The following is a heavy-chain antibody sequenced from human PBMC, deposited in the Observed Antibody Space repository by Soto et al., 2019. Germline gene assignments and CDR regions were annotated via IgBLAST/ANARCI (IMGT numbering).Heavy chain of an antibody. Sequence: PGGSLRLSCAASGFTFSSYGMHWVRQAPGKGLEWVAVISYDGSNKYYADSVKGRFTISRDNSKNTLYLQMNSLRAEDTAVYYCAKDYYDSSVTDYWGQGTLVTVSS. CDR2: ISYDGSNK. D-gene: IGHD3-22*01. CDR1: GFTFSSYG. V-gene: IGHV3-30*18. J-gene: IGHJ4*02. CDR3: AKDYYDSSVTDY.